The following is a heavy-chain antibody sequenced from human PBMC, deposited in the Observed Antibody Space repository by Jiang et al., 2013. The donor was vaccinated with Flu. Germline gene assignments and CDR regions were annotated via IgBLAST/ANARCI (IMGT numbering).Heavy chain of an antibody. D-gene: IGHD3-10*01. CDR2: IYHSGST. Sequence: GSGLVKPSQTLSLTCAVSGGSISSGGYSWSWIRQPPGKGLEWIGYIYHSGSTYYNPSLKSRVTISVDRSKNQFSLKLSSVTAADTAVYYCARAPYYSNNYYYYMDVWGKGTTVTVSS. J-gene: IGHJ6*03. CDR3: ARAPYYSNNYYYYMDV. CDR1: GGSISSGGYS. V-gene: IGHV4-30-2*01.